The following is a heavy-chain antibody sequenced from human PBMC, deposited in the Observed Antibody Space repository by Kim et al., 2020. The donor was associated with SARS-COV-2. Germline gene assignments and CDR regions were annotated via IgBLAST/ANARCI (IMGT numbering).Heavy chain of an antibody. D-gene: IGHD2-15*01. CDR1: GYTFTSYA. J-gene: IGHJ4*02. Sequence: ASVKVSCKASGYTFTSYAMNWVRQAPGQGLEWMGWINTNTGNPTYAQGFTGRFVFSLDTSVSTAYLQISSLKAEDTAVYYCARGYCSGGSCYSDFDYWGQGTLVTVSS. CDR2: INTNTGNP. V-gene: IGHV7-4-1*02. CDR3: ARGYCSGGSCYSDFDY.